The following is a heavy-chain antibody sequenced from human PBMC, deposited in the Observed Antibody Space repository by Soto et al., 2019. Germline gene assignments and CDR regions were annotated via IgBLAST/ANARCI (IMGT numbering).Heavy chain of an antibody. CDR1: GFSITGNGEG. CDR3: AHGYVQLLATFHYFDS. CDR2: IYWADDK. V-gene: IGHV2-5*02. J-gene: IGHJ4*02. D-gene: IGHD2-2*01. Sequence: SGPTVVNTTQTLTLTCTFSGFSITGNGEGVGWIRQPTGKALEWLALIYWADDKRYSPNLRNRITITMDNSKDKVIRTMTDMGPADTATYYCAHGYVQLLATFHYFDSWGQGTQVTVSS.